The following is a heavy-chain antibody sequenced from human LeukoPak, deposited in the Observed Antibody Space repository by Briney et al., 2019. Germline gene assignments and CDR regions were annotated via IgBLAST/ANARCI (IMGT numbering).Heavy chain of an antibody. CDR1: GGSISSYY. CDR2: VYYSGTT. V-gene: IGHV4-59*01. CDR3: ARQYSYGPLDY. J-gene: IGHJ4*02. Sequence: SETLSLTCTVSGGSISSYYWSWIRQPPGKGLEWIGYVYYSGTTNYNPSLKSRVTMSVDTSRTQFSLKLSTVTAADTALYFCARQYSYGPLDYWGQGTLVTVSS. D-gene: IGHD5-18*01.